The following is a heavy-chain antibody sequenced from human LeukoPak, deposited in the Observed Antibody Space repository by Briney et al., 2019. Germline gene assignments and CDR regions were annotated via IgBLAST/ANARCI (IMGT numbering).Heavy chain of an antibody. CDR1: GFSVSGYW. J-gene: IGHJ4*02. CDR3: AREWQGGIAAAGTRIEGGY. CDR2: IKQDGSEK. Sequence: GGSLRLSCAVSGFSVSGYWMTWGRQALGKGLEWVSNIKQDGSEKNYVDAVKGRFTISRDNAENSLFLQMNSLRVEDTAVYYCAREWQGGIAAAGTRIEGGYWGQGTLVAVSS. D-gene: IGHD6-13*01. V-gene: IGHV3-7*01.